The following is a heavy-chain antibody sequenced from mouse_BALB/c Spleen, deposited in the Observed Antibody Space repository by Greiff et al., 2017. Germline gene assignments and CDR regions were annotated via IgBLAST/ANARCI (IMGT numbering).Heavy chain of an antibody. CDR3: ARDLLRLEGDY. J-gene: IGHJ2*01. V-gene: IGHV1-12*01. CDR2: IYPGNGDT. D-gene: IGHD1-2*01. CDR1: GYTFTSYN. Sequence: LQQPGAELVKPGASVKMSCKASGYTFTSYNMHWVKQTPGQGLEWIGAIYPGNGDTSYNQKFKGKATLTADKSSSTAYMQLSSLTSEDSAVYYCARDLLRLEGDYWGQGTTLTVSS.